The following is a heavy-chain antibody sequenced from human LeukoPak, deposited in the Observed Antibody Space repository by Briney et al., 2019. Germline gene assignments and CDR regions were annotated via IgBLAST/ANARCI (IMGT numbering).Heavy chain of an antibody. CDR2: IYYSGAT. CDR1: GGSISSGDYY. Sequence: SQTLSLTCTVSGGSISSGDYYWSWIRQSPRKGLEWIGYIYYSGATYYNPSLKSRVIISVDTSKKQFSLKLNSVTAADTAVYYCARDPVRYFDWSSVKWGQGTLVTVSS. J-gene: IGHJ4*02. V-gene: IGHV4-30-4*01. CDR3: ARDPVRYFDWSSVK. D-gene: IGHD3-9*01.